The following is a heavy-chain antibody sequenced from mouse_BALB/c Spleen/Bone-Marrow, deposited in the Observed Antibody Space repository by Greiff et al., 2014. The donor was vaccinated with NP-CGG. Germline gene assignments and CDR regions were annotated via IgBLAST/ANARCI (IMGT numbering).Heavy chain of an antibody. J-gene: IGHJ2*01. CDR2: IYPSDSYT. D-gene: IGHD1-1*01. V-gene: IGHV1-69*02. Sequence: QVQLQQSGAELVRPGASVKLSCKASGYTFTSYWINWVKQRPGQGLEWIGNIYPSDSYTNYNQKFKDKAILTVDKSSTTAYMQLSSPTSEDSAVYYCTRGGSSPYYFDYWGQGTTLTVSS. CDR3: TRGGSSPYYFDY. CDR1: GYTFTSYW.